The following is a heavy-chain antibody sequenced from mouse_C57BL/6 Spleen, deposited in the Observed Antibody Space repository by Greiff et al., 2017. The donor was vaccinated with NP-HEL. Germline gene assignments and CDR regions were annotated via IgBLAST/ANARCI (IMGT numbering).Heavy chain of an antibody. CDR3: ARSGYYEDYAMDY. CDR1: GYTFTSYW. Sequence: VQLQQPGAELVKPGASVKMSCKASGYTFTSYWITWVKQRPGQGLEWIGDIYPGSGSTNYNEKFKSKATLTVDTSSSTAYMQLSSLTSEDSAVYYCARSGYYEDYAMDYWGQGTSVTVSS. D-gene: IGHD2-3*01. CDR2: IYPGSGST. J-gene: IGHJ4*01. V-gene: IGHV1-55*01.